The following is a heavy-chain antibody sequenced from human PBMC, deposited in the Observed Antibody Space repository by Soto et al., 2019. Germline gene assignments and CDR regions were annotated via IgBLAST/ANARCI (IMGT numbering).Heavy chain of an antibody. CDR2: ISYDGSNK. Sequence: QVQLVESGGGVVQPGRSLRLSCAASGFTFSSYAMHCVRQAPGKGLEWVAVISYDGSNKYYADSVKGRFTISRDNSKNTLYLQMNSLRAEDTAVYYCARDRELWYYGMDVWGQGTTVTVSS. D-gene: IGHD3-16*01. V-gene: IGHV3-30-3*01. CDR3: ARDRELWYYGMDV. J-gene: IGHJ6*02. CDR1: GFTFSSYA.